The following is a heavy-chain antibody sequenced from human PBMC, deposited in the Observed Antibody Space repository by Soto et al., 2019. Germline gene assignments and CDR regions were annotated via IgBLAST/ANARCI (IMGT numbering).Heavy chain of an antibody. J-gene: IGHJ6*04. CDR3: AKAPHSHYYYYGMDV. CDR2: ISYDGSNK. V-gene: IGHV3-30*18. Sequence: PGGSLRLSCAASGFTFSSYGMHWVRQAPGKGLEWVAVISYDGSNKYYADSVKGRFTISRDNSKNTLYLQMNSLRAEDTAVYYCAKAPHSHYYYYGMDVWGKGTTVTVSS. CDR1: GFTFSSYG.